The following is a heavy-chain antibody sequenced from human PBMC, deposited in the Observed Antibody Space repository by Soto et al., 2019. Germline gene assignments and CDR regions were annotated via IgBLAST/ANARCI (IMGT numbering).Heavy chain of an antibody. CDR2: INPNGGVT. V-gene: IGHV1-2*04. J-gene: IGHJ6*03. CDR3: ARESGGATATLDYYYFYMDV. D-gene: IGHD5-12*01. Sequence: QVQLVQSGAEVRKPGASVTVSCRSSGDSFNDYYIHWVRQAPGQGFEWMGWINPNGGVTKYAQKCEGWVSMTGDGSIRTVYMQLSRLRSDDTAVYYCARESGGATATLDYYYFYMDVWGTGTTVTVSS. CDR1: GDSFNDYY.